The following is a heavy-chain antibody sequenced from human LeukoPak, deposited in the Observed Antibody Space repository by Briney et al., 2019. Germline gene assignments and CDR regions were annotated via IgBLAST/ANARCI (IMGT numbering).Heavy chain of an antibody. V-gene: IGHV3-11*04. CDR1: GFTFNGYY. Sequence: PGGSLRLSCAASGFTFNGYYMSWIRQAPGKGLEWVSYISSSGSTIYYADSVKGRFTISRDNAKNSLYLQMNSLRAEDTAVYYCAGYVVVAATDYSWFDPWGQGTLVTVSS. CDR3: AGYVVVAATDYSWFDP. J-gene: IGHJ5*02. D-gene: IGHD2-15*01. CDR2: ISSSGSTI.